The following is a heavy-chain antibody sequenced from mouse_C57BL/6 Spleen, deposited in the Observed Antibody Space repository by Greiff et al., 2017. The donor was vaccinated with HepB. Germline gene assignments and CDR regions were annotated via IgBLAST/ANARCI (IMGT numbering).Heavy chain of an antibody. CDR2: INPNYGTT. Sequence: VHVKQSGPELVKPGASVKISCKASGYSFTDYNMNWVKQSNGKSLEWIGVINPNYGTTSYNQKFKGKATLTVDQSSSTAYMQLNSLTSEDSAVYYCARRDWYGSSYGYFDVWGTGTTVTVSS. J-gene: IGHJ1*03. D-gene: IGHD1-1*01. CDR1: GYSFTDYN. V-gene: IGHV1-39*01. CDR3: ARRDWYGSSYGYFDV.